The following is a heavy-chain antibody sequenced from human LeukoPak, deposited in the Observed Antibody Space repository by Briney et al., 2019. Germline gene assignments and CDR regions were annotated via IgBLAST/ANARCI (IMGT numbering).Heavy chain of an antibody. V-gene: IGHV3-53*01. CDR3: ARITRDRGSYYYYYYYMDV. D-gene: IGHD5/OR15-5a*01. CDR2: IYSGGST. CDR1: GFTVSSNY. Sequence: GGSLRLSCAASGFTVSSNYMSWVRQAPGKGLEWVSVIYSGGSTYYADSVKGRFTISRDNSKNTLYLQMNSLRAEDTAVYYCARITRDRGSYYYYYYYMDVWGKGTTVTISS. J-gene: IGHJ6*03.